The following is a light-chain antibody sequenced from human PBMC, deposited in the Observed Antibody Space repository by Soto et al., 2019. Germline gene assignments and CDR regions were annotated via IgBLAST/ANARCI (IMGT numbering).Light chain of an antibody. CDR2: LNSDGSH. V-gene: IGLV4-69*01. Sequence: QSVLTQSPSASASLGASVKLTCTLSSGHSSYAIAWHQQQPEKGPRYLMKLNSDGSHSKGDGIPDRFSGSSSGAERYLATSSLQSEDEADYYCQSWCTGIHVVFGGGTKLTVL. J-gene: IGLJ2*01. CDR1: SGHSSYA. CDR3: QSWCTGIHVV.